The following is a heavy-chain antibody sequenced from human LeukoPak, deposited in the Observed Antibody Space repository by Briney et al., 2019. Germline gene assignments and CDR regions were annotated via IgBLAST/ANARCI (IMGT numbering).Heavy chain of an antibody. CDR2: INHSGST. D-gene: IGHD3-22*01. Sequence: SETLSLTCAVYGGSFSGYYWSWLRQPPGKGLEWIGEINHSGSTNYNPSLKSRVTISVDTSKNQFSLKLSSVTAADTAVYYCAGLIVGRVLGVWGQGTLVTVSS. CDR1: GGSFSGYY. V-gene: IGHV4-34*01. CDR3: AGLIVGRVLGV. J-gene: IGHJ4*02.